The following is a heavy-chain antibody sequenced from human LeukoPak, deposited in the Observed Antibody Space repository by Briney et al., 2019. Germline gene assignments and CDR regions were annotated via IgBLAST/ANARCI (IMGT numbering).Heavy chain of an antibody. CDR2: TYYRSTWYN. D-gene: IGHD6-19*01. V-gene: IGHV6-1*01. J-gene: IGHJ4*02. CDR3: ARSPSPYSSGWYFDY. Sequence: SQTLSLTCALSGDSVSSNSVTWNWIRQSLSRGLEWLGRTYYRSTWYNDYAVSVRGRISVNPDTSKNQFSLHLNSVTPEDTAVYYCARSPSPYSSGWYFDYWGQGTLVTVSS. CDR1: GDSVSSNSVT.